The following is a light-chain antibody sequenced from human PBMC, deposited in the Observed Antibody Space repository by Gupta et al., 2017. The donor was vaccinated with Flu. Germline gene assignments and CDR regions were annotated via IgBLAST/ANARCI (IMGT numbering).Light chain of an antibody. CDR2: INN. J-gene: IGLJ2*01. CDR3: EEQAEHMDVPV. Sequence: RVTIYGSGSSSNIGSNTVNWYNQFTATAPHLLIVINNQRPSGVKDRVVCSQSGTAASTTLTVLQSEEEADDYCEEQAEHMDVPVFGGGTNLTVL. V-gene: IGLV1-44*01. CDR1: SSNIGSNT.